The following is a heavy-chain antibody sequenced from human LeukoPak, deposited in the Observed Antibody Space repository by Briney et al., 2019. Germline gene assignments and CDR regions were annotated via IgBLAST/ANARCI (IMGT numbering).Heavy chain of an antibody. D-gene: IGHD3-10*01. CDR1: GFTFSDYY. CDR3: ARDGRPLWFGESFDY. J-gene: IGHJ4*02. V-gene: IGHV3-11*01. CDR2: ISSSGSTI. Sequence: GGSLRLSCAASGFTFSDYYMSWIRQAPGKGLEWVSYISSSGSTIYYADSVKGQFTISRDNAKNSLYLQMNSLRAEDTAVYYCARDGRPLWFGESFDYWGQGILVTVSS.